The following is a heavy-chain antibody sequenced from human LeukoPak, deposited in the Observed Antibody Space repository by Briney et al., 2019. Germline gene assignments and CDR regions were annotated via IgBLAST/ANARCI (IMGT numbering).Heavy chain of an antibody. D-gene: IGHD2-15*01. CDR1: GYTFTIYG. CDR3: ARVIVGCSGGSCYRYFQH. Sequence: ASVKVSCKASGYTFTIYGISWVRQAPGQGLEWMGWSGAYNGNTNYAQKLQGRVTMTTDTSTSTAYMELRSLRSDDTAVYYCARVIVGCSGGSCYRYFQHWGQGTLVTVSS. V-gene: IGHV1-18*01. J-gene: IGHJ1*01. CDR2: SGAYNGNT.